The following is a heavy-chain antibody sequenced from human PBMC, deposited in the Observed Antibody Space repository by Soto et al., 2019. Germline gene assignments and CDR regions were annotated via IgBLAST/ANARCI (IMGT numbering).Heavy chain of an antibody. CDR3: TSYCPTASCYIRYGMDV. CDR2: ISGSGGTT. V-gene: IGHV3-23*01. J-gene: IGHJ6*02. CDR1: GFTFSSYA. D-gene: IGHD2-2*02. Sequence: EVQLLESGGGLVQPGGSLRLSCAASGFTFSSYAMNWVRQAPGKGLERVSTISGSGGTTYYADSVRGRFTISRDNSKNTLYPQMNTLRAEDTALYSCTSYCPTASCYIRYGMDVWSQGTTVTVSS.